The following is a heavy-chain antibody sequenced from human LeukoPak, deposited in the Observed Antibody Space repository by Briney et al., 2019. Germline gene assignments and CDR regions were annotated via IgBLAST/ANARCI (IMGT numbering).Heavy chain of an antibody. Sequence: GGSLRLSCAASGFTFSSYGMHWVRQAPGKGLEWVAVIWYDGSNKYYADSVKGRFTISRDNSKNTLYLQMNGLRAEDTAVYYCARDYLVGAVDYWGQGTLVTVSS. CDR1: GFTFSSYG. V-gene: IGHV3-33*01. CDR2: IWYDGSNK. J-gene: IGHJ4*02. CDR3: ARDYLVGAVDY. D-gene: IGHD1-26*01.